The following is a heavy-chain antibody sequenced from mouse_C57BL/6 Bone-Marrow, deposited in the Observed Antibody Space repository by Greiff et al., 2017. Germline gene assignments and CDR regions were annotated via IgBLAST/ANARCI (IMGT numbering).Heavy chain of an antibody. Sequence: VQLQESGAELVRPGASVKLSCKASGYTFTDYEMHWVKQTPVHGLEWIGAIDPDTGGTAYNQKFKGKAILTADKSSSTAYMELRSLTSEDSAVYYCARLCDLYFDGWGTGTTVTVSS. V-gene: IGHV1-15*01. D-gene: IGHD3-3*01. CDR3: ARLCDLYFDG. CDR1: GYTFTDYE. CDR2: IDPDTGGT. J-gene: IGHJ1*03.